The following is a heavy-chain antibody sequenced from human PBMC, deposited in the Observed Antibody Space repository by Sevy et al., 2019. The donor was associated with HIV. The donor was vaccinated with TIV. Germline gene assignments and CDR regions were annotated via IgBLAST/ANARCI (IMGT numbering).Heavy chain of an antibody. CDR2: ISYDGSNK. D-gene: IGHD1-26*01. CDR1: GFTFSSYA. CDR3: ARDGRIVGATYDFDY. Sequence: GGSLRLSCAASGFTFSSYAMHWVRQAPGKGLEWVAVISYDGSNKYYADSVKGRFTISRDNSKNTLYLQMNSLRAEDTAVYYCARDGRIVGATYDFDYWGQGTPVTVSS. J-gene: IGHJ4*02. V-gene: IGHV3-30-3*01.